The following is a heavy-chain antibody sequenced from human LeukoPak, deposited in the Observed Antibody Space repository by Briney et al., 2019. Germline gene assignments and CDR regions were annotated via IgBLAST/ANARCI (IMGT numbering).Heavy chain of an antibody. CDR3: ARVSEVKRNWFDP. Sequence: ASVKVSCKASGYTFTSYAMNWVRQAPGQGLEWMGWINPNSGGTNYAQKFQGRVTMTRDTSISTAYMELSRLRSDDTAVYYCARVSEVKRNWFDPWGQGTLVTVSS. V-gene: IGHV1-2*02. D-gene: IGHD4-11*01. CDR1: GYTFTSYA. J-gene: IGHJ5*02. CDR2: INPNSGGT.